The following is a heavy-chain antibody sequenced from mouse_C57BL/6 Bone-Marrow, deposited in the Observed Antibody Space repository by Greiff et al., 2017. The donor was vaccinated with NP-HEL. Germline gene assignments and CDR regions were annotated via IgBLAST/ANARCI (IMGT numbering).Heavy chain of an antibody. Sequence: QVQLQQPGAELVRPGSSVKLSCKASGYTFTSYWMHWVKQRPIQGLEWIGNIDPSDSETHYNQKFKDKATLTVDKSSSTAYMQLSSLTSEDSAVYYCARREGDYGLPFAYWGQGTLVTVSA. CDR2: IDPSDSET. CDR1: GYTFTSYW. V-gene: IGHV1-52*01. D-gene: IGHD2-4*01. J-gene: IGHJ3*01. CDR3: ARREGDYGLPFAY.